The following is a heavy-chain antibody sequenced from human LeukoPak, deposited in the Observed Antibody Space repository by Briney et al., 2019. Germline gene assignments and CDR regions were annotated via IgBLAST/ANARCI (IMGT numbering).Heavy chain of an antibody. CDR1: GFIFNAHS. CDR2: ISGSGSSI. J-gene: IGHJ4*02. CDR3: AKGTGASAWLVDY. V-gene: IGHV3-48*01. Sequence: TGGSLRLSCAASGFIFNAHSINWVRQAPGKGLEWVSYISGSGSSIDYADSVGGRFTIYRDSAKNSVYLQMNNLRAEDTAVYYCAKGTGASAWLVDYWGQGTLVTVSS. D-gene: IGHD6-19*01.